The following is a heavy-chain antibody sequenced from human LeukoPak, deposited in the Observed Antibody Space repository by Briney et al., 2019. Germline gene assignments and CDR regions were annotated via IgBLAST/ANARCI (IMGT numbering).Heavy chain of an antibody. CDR3: ARRPEYSSSWYVSNWFDP. Sequence: SETLSLICTVSGDSISGYYWSWIRQPPGKGLEWIGEINHSGSTNYNPSLKSRVTISVDTSKNQFSLKLSSVTAADTAVYYCARRPEYSSSWYVSNWFDPWGQGTLVTVSS. D-gene: IGHD6-13*01. V-gene: IGHV4-34*01. J-gene: IGHJ5*02. CDR1: GDSISGYY. CDR2: INHSGST.